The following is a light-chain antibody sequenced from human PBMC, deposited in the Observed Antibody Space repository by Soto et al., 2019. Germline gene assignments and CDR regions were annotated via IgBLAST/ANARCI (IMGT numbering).Light chain of an antibody. CDR2: DVS. V-gene: IGLV2-14*01. Sequence: QSVLTQPASVSGSPGQSITISCTRTSSDVGAYNYVSWYQQHPGKAPKLMIYDVSNRPSGVSNRFSASKSGNTASLTISGLQAEDEADYYCSSYTTSSAYVFGTGTKVTVL. CDR1: SSDVGAYNY. J-gene: IGLJ1*01. CDR3: SSYTTSSAYV.